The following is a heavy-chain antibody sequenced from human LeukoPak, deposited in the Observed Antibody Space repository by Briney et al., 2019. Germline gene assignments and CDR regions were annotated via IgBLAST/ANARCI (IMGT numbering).Heavy chain of an antibody. J-gene: IGHJ4*02. Sequence: SETLSLTCTVSGGSISSSSYYWGWIRQPPGKGLAWIGSIYYSGSTYYNPSLKSRVTISVDTSKNQFSLKLSSVTAADTAVYYCARIRGYSGYESDYWRQGTLVTVSS. CDR1: GGSISSSSYY. CDR3: ARIRGYSGYESDY. CDR2: IYYSGST. D-gene: IGHD5-12*01. V-gene: IGHV4-39*01.